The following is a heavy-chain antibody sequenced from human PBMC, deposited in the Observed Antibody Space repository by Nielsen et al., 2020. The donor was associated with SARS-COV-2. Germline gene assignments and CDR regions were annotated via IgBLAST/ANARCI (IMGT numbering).Heavy chain of an antibody. J-gene: IGHJ4*02. CDR1: GGSISSYYW. CDR2: IDWDDDK. V-gene: IGHV2-70*11. D-gene: IGHD3-10*01. CDR3: ARTPTLWFGELFDY. Sequence: TLSLTCTVSGGSISSYYWSWIRQPPGKALEWLARIDWDDDKYYSTSLKTRLTISKDTSKNQVVLTMTNMDPVDTATYYCARTPTLWFGELFDYWGQGTLVTVSS.